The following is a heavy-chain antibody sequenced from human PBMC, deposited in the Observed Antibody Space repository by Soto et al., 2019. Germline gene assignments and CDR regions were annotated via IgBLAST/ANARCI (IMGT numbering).Heavy chain of an antibody. D-gene: IGHD4-17*01. CDR1: GGSISSSSYY. CDR2: IYYSGST. CDR3: ARHDYGDHFDAFDI. J-gene: IGHJ3*02. Sequence: QLQLQESGPGLVKPSETLSLTCTVSGGSISSSSYYWGWIRQPPGKGLEWIGSIYYSGSTYYNPSLKSRVTISVDTSKNQCSLKLSSVTAADTAVYYCARHDYGDHFDAFDIWGQGTMVTVSS. V-gene: IGHV4-39*01.